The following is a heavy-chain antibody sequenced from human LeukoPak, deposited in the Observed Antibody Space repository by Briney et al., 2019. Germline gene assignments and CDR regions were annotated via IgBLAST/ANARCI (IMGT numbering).Heavy chain of an antibody. Sequence: AGSMSPSCAASGFTFSTYTMSCVCQAPGKGLEWVSAINTGGGTSSADSVKGRFTISRDNSESTLYLQMGSLRPETTAGYYCARGRDRVKWGSFDIWGQGTVVTVSS. J-gene: IGHJ3*02. CDR2: INTGGGT. V-gene: IGHV3-23*01. CDR3: ARGRDRVKWGSFDI. CDR1: GFTFSTYT. D-gene: IGHD2-15*01.